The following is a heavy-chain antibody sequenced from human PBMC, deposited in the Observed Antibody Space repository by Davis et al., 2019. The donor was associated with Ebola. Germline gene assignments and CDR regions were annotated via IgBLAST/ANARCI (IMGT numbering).Heavy chain of an antibody. Sequence: RRSLTPSCAASGFTSSSYAMSWVRQLPGKVLEWVSAPRATSVSTYYPDSVKGRFTTPRDNSKNTQYLQMNSLRAEDTAMYYCARDSRVTLGGTSIYWGQGTLVIVSS. D-gene: IGHD6-19*01. J-gene: IGHJ4*02. CDR1: GFTSSSYA. CDR3: ARDSRVTLGGTSIY. V-gene: IGHV3-23*01. CDR2: PRATSVST.